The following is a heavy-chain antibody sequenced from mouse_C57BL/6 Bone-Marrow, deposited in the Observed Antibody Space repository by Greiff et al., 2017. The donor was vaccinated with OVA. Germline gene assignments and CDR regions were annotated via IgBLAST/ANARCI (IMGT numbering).Heavy chain of an antibody. J-gene: IGHJ1*03. CDR2: ISNLAYSI. CDR1: GFTFSDYG. Sequence: EVQRVESGGGLVQPGGSLKLSCAASGFTFSDYGMAWVRQAPRKGPEWVAFISNLAYSIYYADTVTGRFTISRENAKNTLYLEMSSLRSEDTAMYYCARLYYGSSYRYFDVWGTGTTVTVSS. V-gene: IGHV5-15*01. D-gene: IGHD1-1*01. CDR3: ARLYYGSSYRYFDV.